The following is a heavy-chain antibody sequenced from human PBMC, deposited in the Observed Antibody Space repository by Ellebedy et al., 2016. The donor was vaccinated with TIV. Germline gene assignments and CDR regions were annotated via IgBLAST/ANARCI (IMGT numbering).Heavy chain of an antibody. CDR3: ARVYPRDSSGWYFDY. V-gene: IGHV1-18*01. Sequence: ASVKVSCKASGYTFTSYGISWVRQAPGQGLEWMGWISAYNGNTKYSQKFQGRVTITRDTPASTAYMELSSLTYEDTAVYYCARVYPRDSSGWYFDYWGQGTLVIVSS. CDR2: ISAYNGNT. D-gene: IGHD6-19*01. CDR1: GYTFTSYG. J-gene: IGHJ4*02.